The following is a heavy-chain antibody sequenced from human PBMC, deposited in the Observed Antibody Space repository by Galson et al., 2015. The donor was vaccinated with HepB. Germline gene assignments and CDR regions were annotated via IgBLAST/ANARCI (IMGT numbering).Heavy chain of an antibody. Sequence: SLRLSCAASGFTFSSYGMHWVRQAPGKGLEWVAVISYDGSNKYYADSVKGRFTISRDNSKNTLYLQMNSLRAEDTAVYYCAKGHNRYGGNSYDYWGQGTLVTVSS. CDR1: GFTFSSYG. J-gene: IGHJ4*02. CDR3: AKGHNRYGGNSYDY. D-gene: IGHD4-23*01. CDR2: ISYDGSNK. V-gene: IGHV3-30*18.